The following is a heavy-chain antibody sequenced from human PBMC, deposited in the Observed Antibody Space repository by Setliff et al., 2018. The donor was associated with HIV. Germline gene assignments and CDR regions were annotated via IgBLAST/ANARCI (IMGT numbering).Heavy chain of an antibody. D-gene: IGHD3-10*01. Sequence: PPGKGLEWIGSINYRGNTYYNPSLKSRAAISVDTSKNQISLKLSSVTAADTAVYYCASLDGSESPYIYYYYMDVWGEGTAVTVSS. CDR2: INYRGNT. V-gene: IGHV4-39*01. CDR3: ASLDGSESPYIYYYYMDV. J-gene: IGHJ6*03.